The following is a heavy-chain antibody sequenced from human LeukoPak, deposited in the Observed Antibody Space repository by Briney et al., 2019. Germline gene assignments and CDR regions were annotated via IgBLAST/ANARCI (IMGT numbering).Heavy chain of an antibody. CDR3: VKDRKAQLFYH. Sequence: GGSLRLSCAASGFTFRNYGMHWVRQAPGKGLEWVAVICNDGSNKYYADSVKGRFTISTDNTWISLYLQMNSLPAKDTSLYYCVKDRKAQLFYHCGQGTLVTVSS. D-gene: IGHD1-1*01. CDR1: GFTFRNYG. J-gene: IGHJ4*02. V-gene: IGHV3-33*06. CDR2: ICNDGSNK.